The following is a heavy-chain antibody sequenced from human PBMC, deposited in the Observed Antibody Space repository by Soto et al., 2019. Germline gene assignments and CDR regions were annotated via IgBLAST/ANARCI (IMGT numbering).Heavy chain of an antibody. CDR3: ARRIASFDWSSRDYYYYMDV. J-gene: IGHJ6*03. D-gene: IGHD3-9*01. Sequence: SETLSLTCTVSGGSISSYYWSWIRQPPGKGLEWIGYIYYSGSTNYNPSLKSRVTISVDTSKNQFSLKLSSVTAADTAVYYCARRIASFDWSSRDYYYYMDVWGKGTTVTVSS. CDR1: GGSISSYY. V-gene: IGHV4-59*08. CDR2: IYYSGST.